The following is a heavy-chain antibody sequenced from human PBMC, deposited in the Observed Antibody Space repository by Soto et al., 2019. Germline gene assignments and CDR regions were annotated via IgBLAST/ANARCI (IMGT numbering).Heavy chain of an antibody. D-gene: IGHD4-4*01. J-gene: IGHJ6*02. Sequence: EVQLVESGGGLIQPGGSLRLSCAPSGLTVRTNYLSWVRRAPGKGLEWLSIIYSDGSTYYSYSGRGRLTISRDTSKNTLYLQINSLRAEDTAVYYCARAWDSTTATHLNPTAVWGQGTTVTVTS. CDR3: ARAWDSTTATHLNPTAV. CDR2: IYSDGST. CDR1: GLTVRTNY. V-gene: IGHV3-53*02.